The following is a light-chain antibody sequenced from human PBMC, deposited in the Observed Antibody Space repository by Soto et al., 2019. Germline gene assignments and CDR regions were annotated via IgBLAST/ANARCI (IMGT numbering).Light chain of an antibody. CDR2: VAS. V-gene: IGKV1-39*01. CDR1: QSIRNS. J-gene: IGKJ2*01. Sequence: DIQMTQSPSSLSASVGDRVTITCRASQSIRNSLTWYRQKPGKAPQFRIFVASSLPGRVPSRFSGSGSGTDFTLTISSLQPEDFGTYFCQQRYSTSYTFGQGTKLEIK. CDR3: QQRYSTSYT.